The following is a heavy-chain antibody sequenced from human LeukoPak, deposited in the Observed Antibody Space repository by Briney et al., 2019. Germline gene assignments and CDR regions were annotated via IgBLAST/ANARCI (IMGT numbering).Heavy chain of an antibody. CDR2: IYTSGST. J-gene: IGHJ4*02. CDR1: GGSISSYY. V-gene: IGHV4-4*07. CDR3: ARDTDSSGYYFTLDY. D-gene: IGHD3-22*01. Sequence: SETLSLTCTVSGGSISSYYWRRIRQPAEKGLEWIGRIYTSGSTNYNPSLKSRVTMSVDTSKNQFSLKLSSVTAADTAVYYCARDTDSSGYYFTLDYWGLGTLVTVSS.